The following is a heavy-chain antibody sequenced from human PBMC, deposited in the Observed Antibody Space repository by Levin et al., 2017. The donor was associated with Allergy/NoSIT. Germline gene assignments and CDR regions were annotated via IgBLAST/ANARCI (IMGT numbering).Heavy chain of an antibody. D-gene: IGHD2/OR15-2a*01. Sequence: GGSLRLSCAASGFTFSSYAMTWVRQAPGKGLEWVSSIGTTGLTYYAESVKGRFTISRDNSKNTLNLQMDSLTAEDTAIYHCAKGGIGEAGGLDYWGQGTLVTVSS. J-gene: IGHJ4*02. CDR1: GFTFSSYA. CDR3: AKGGIGEAGGLDY. CDR2: IGTTGLT. V-gene: IGHV3-23*01.